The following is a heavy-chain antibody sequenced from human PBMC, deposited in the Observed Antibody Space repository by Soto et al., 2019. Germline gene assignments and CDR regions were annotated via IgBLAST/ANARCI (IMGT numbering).Heavy chain of an antibody. CDR1: GYTLTELS. V-gene: IGHV1-3*01. Sequence: ASVKVSCKVSGYTLTELSMHWVRQAPGQRLEWMGWINAGNGNTKYSQKFQGRVTITRDTSASTAYMELSSLRSEDTAVYYCARDRGGGLAFAIWGQGTMVTVS. CDR2: INAGNGNT. CDR3: ARDRGGGLAFAI. J-gene: IGHJ3*02. D-gene: IGHD2-15*01.